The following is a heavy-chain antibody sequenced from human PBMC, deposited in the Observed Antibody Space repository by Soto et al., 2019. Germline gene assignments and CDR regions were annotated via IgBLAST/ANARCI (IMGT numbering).Heavy chain of an antibody. V-gene: IGHV1-69*13. J-gene: IGHJ6*02. CDR3: ARDFRRAWSYSPYYYYCYGMDV. D-gene: IGHD3-10*01. CDR1: GGTFSSYA. Sequence: SVKVSCKASGGTFSSYAISWVRQAPGQRLEWMGGIIPIFGTANYAQKFQGRVTITADESTSTAYMELSSLRSEDTAVYYCARDFRRAWSYSPYYYYCYGMDVWGQGTTVTVSS. CDR2: IIPIFGTA.